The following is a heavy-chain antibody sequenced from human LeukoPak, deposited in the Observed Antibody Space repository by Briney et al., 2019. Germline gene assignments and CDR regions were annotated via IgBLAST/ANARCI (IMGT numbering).Heavy chain of an antibody. D-gene: IGHD5-12*01. V-gene: IGHV4-59*01. CDR3: ARWRGGDAFDI. CDR2: IYYSGST. Sequence: PSETLSLTCTVSGGSISSYYWSWIRQPPGKGLEWIGYIYYSGSTNYNPSLKSRVTISVDTSKNQFSLKLSSVTAADTAVYYCARWRGGDAFDIWGQGQWSPSLQ. CDR1: GGSISSYY. J-gene: IGHJ3*02.